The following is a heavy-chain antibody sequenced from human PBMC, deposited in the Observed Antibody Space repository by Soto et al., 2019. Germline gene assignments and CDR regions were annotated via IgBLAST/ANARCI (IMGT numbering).Heavy chain of an antibody. CDR2: ISSSSSTI. J-gene: IGHJ5*02. Sequence: EVQLVESGGGLVQPGGSLRLSCAASGFTFSSYSMNWVRQAPGKGLEWVSYISSSSSTIYYADSVKGRFTISRDNAKKSLYLQMNSLRAEDTAVYYCEREYDSSGYYHHNWFDLWGQGTRVTVSS. V-gene: IGHV3-48*01. CDR3: EREYDSSGYYHHNWFDL. CDR1: GFTFSSYS. D-gene: IGHD3-22*01.